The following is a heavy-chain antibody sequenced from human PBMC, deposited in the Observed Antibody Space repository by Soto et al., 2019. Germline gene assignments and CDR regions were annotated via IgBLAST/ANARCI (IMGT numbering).Heavy chain of an antibody. J-gene: IGHJ4*02. Sequence: AASVKVSCKASGYTFTSYGISWVRQAPGQGLEWMGWISAYNGNTNYAQKLQGRVTMTTDTSTSTAYMELRSLRSDDTAVYYFAREGWLEYSSGWLDYWGQGTLVTVSS. D-gene: IGHD6-19*01. CDR2: ISAYNGNT. CDR3: AREGWLEYSSGWLDY. V-gene: IGHV1-18*01. CDR1: GYTFTSYG.